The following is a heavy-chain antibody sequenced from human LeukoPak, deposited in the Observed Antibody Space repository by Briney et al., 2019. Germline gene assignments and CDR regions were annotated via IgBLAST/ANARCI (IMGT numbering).Heavy chain of an antibody. CDR2: ISSNGGST. V-gene: IGHV3-64D*09. CDR1: GFTFNSYV. CDR3: AKSLVLRKSRGY. D-gene: IGHD3-16*02. J-gene: IGHJ4*02. Sequence: GGSLRLSCSASGFTFNSYVMHWVRQAPGKGLEYVSAISSNGGSTYYADSVKGRFTISRDNSKNTLYLQMSSLRGEDTAVYYCAKSLVLRKSRGYWGQGTLVTVSS.